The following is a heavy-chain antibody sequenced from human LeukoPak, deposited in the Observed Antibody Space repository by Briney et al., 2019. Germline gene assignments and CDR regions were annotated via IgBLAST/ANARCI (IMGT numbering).Heavy chain of an antibody. J-gene: IGHJ3*02. CDR2: ISGSGGST. V-gene: IGHV3-23*01. CDR3: ARGGPRPYYYDTRGQGAFDI. D-gene: IGHD3-22*01. CDR1: GFTFSSYA. Sequence: GGSLRLSCAASGFTFSSYAMSWVRQAPGKGLEWVSAISGSGGSTYYADSVRGRFTISRDNSKNTLYLQMNSLRAEDTAVYYCARGGPRPYYYDTRGQGAFDIWGQGTMVTVSS.